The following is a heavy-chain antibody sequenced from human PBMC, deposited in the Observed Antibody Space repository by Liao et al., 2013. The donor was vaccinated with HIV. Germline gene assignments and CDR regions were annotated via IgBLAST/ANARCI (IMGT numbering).Heavy chain of an antibody. Sequence: QVQLQQWGAGLLKPSETLSLTCAVYGGSFSGYYWSWIRQSPGKGLEWIGEINQSGSTNYNPSLKSRVTISVDTSKNQFSLKLSSVTAADTAVYYCARSQYYYCLDVWGKGTTVTVSS. V-gene: IGHV4-34*01. CDR1: GGSFSGYY. J-gene: IGHJ6*03. CDR3: ARSQYYYCLDV. CDR2: INQSGST.